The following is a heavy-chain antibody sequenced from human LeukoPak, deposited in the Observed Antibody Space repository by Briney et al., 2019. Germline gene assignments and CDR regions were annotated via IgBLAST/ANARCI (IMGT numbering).Heavy chain of an antibody. Sequence: GGSLRLSCAASGFTFSSYGMYWVRQAPGKGLEWVSYISFSGSNVHYADSVTGRFTISRDNSKSTLFLQMTSLRPEDTAVYYCAKPTAGSPTAAGLDYWGQGTLVTVSS. V-gene: IGHV3-30*02. CDR2: ISFSGSNV. CDR3: AKPTAGSPTAAGLDY. CDR1: GFTFSSYG. D-gene: IGHD4-17*01. J-gene: IGHJ4*02.